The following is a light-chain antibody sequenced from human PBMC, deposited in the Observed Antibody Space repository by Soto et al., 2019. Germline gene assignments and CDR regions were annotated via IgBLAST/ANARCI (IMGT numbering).Light chain of an antibody. CDR1: SNDIGGYNY. CDR3: SSYTSSISFRV. CDR2: DVI. J-gene: IGLJ3*02. V-gene: IGLV2-14*03. Sequence: QLVLTQPASVSGSPGQSITISCTGTSNDIGGYNYVSWYQHHPGKAPKLMIYDVINRPSGVSDRFSGSKSGNTASLTISGLQAEDEADYYCSSYTSSISFRVFGGGTKVTVL.